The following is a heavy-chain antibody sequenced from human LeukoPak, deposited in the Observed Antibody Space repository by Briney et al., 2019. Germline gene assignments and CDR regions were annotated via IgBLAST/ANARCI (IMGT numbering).Heavy chain of an antibody. J-gene: IGHJ4*02. CDR3: ARGGRDGYNLREPRLSDY. CDR2: ISAYNGNT. V-gene: IGHV1-18*01. D-gene: IGHD5-24*01. CDR1: GYTFTSYG. Sequence: ASVKVSCKAPGYTFTSYGISWVRQAPGQGLEWMGWISAYNGNTNYAQKLQGRVTMTTDTSTSTAYMELRSLRSDDTAVYYCARGGRDGYNLREPRLSDYWGQGTLVTVSS.